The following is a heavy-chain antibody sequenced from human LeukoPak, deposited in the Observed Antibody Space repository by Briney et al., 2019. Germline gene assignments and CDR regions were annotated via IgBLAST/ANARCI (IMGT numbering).Heavy chain of an antibody. V-gene: IGHV1-2*02. Sequence: GASVKVSCKASGYTFTGYYMHWVRQAPGQGLEWMGWINPNSGGTNYAQKFQGRVTMTRDTPISTAYMELSRLRSGDTAVYYCARDEGYCSSTSCYGTPIQNYYFDYWGQGTLVTVSS. CDR1: GYTFTGYY. D-gene: IGHD2-2*01. CDR2: INPNSGGT. CDR3: ARDEGYCSSTSCYGTPIQNYYFDY. J-gene: IGHJ4*02.